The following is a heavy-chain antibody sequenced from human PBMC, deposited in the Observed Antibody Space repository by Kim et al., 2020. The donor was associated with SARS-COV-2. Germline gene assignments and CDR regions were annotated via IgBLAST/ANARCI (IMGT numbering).Heavy chain of an antibody. Sequence: GGSLRLSCSASGFTFSSYAMHWVRQAPGKGLEYVSAISSNGGSTYYADSVKGRFTISRDNSKNTLYLQMSSLRAEDTAVYYCVNGAVAGPRYYYYYYGMDVWGQGTTVTVSS. CDR1: GFTFSSYA. V-gene: IGHV3-64D*06. CDR2: ISSNGGST. J-gene: IGHJ6*02. D-gene: IGHD6-19*01. CDR3: VNGAVAGPRYYYYYYGMDV.